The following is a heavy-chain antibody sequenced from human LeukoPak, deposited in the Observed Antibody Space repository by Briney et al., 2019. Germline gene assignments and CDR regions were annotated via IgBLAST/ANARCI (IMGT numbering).Heavy chain of an antibody. V-gene: IGHV3-21*01. CDR2: ITSSSSYI. J-gene: IGHJ6*02. Sequence: GGSLRLSCAASGFTFSSHSMNWVRQAPGKGLEWVSSITSSSSYIYYADSVKGRFTISRDNAKNSLYLQMNSLRAEDTAVYYCARGYCSSTSCYPDQPESDYYNYYGMDVWGQGTTVTVSS. CDR3: ARGYCSSTSCYPDQPESDYYNYYGMDV. CDR1: GFTFSSHS. D-gene: IGHD2-2*01.